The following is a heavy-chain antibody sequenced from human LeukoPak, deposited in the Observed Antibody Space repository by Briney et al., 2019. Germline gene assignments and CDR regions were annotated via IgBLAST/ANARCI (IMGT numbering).Heavy chain of an antibody. Sequence: PGGSLRLSCAASGFTFSSYAMSWVRQAPGKGLEWVSAISGSGGSTYYADSVKGRFTISRDNSKNTLYLQMNSLRAEDTAVYYCANTDGVDSSGSDAFDIWGQGTMVTVSS. CDR3: ANTDGVDSSGSDAFDI. CDR2: ISGSGGST. D-gene: IGHD3-22*01. CDR1: GFTFSSYA. J-gene: IGHJ3*02. V-gene: IGHV3-23*01.